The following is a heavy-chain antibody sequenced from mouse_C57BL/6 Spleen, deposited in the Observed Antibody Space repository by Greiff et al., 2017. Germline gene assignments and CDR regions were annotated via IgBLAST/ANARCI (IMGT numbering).Heavy chain of an antibody. Sequence: VQLQQSGAELARPGASVKMSCKASGYTFTSYTMHWVKQRPGQGLEWIGYINPSSGYTKYNQKFKDKATLTADKSSSTAYMQLSSLTSEDSAVYDWAKSYDGYYFDVWGTGTTVTVSS. CDR1: GYTFTSYT. CDR3: AKSYDGYYFDV. CDR2: INPSSGYT. V-gene: IGHV1-4*01. J-gene: IGHJ1*03. D-gene: IGHD2-3*01.